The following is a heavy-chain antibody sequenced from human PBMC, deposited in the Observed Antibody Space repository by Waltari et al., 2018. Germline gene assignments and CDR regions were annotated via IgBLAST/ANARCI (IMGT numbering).Heavy chain of an antibody. CDR1: GGSIGSSGSY. D-gene: IGHD3-3*02. V-gene: IGHV4-39*01. CDR2: ISYSGIT. CDR3: ARFSKSANWIDP. Sequence: QLQLQEAGPGLGQPTETLSLRCTARGGSIGSSGSYWGWIRQPPGKGLGWIGSISYSGITYYNTSLMSRVTISVDTSKNQFSLKLTSVIAAETAVFYCARFSKSANWIDPWGQGTLVTVSS. J-gene: IGHJ5*02.